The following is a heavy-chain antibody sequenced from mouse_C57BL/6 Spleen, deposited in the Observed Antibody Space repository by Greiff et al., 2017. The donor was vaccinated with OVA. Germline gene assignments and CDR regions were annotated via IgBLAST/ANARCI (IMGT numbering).Heavy chain of an antibody. D-gene: IGHD3-2*02. J-gene: IGHJ3*01. Sequence: EVKLVESGPGLVKPSQSLSLTCSVTGYSITSGYYWNWIRQFPGNKLEWMGYIRYDGSNNYNPSLKNRISITRDTSKNQFFLKLNSVTTEDTATYYCASQLRLPAWFAYWGQGTLVTVSA. CDR1: GYSITSGYY. V-gene: IGHV3-6*01. CDR3: ASQLRLPAWFAY. CDR2: IRYDGSN.